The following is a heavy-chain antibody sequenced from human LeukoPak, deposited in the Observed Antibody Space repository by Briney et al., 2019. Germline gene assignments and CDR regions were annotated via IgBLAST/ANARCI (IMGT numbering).Heavy chain of an antibody. CDR1: GFTFSSYA. CDR2: FSGSGVST. CDR3: ARDTNTYDILTGSENYFDY. V-gene: IGHV3-23*01. Sequence: GGSLRLSCAASGFTFSSYAMSGVRRAPGKGLEWVSTFSGSGVSTYYADSVKGRFTISRDNSKNTLYLQMNSLRAEDTAVYYCARDTNTYDILTGSENYFDYWGQGTLVTVSS. D-gene: IGHD3-9*01. J-gene: IGHJ4*02.